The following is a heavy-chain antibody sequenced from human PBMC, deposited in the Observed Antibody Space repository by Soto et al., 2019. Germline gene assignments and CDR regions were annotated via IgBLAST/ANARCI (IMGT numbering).Heavy chain of an antibody. V-gene: IGHV1-69*13. D-gene: IGHD5-12*01. CDR3: ARAYSGYYYYYGMDV. Sequence: ASVKVSCKASGGTFSSYAISWVRQAPGQGLEWMGGIIPIFGTANYAQKFQGRVTITADESTSTAYMELSSLRSEDTAVYYCARAYSGYYYYYGMDVWGQGTTVTVSS. J-gene: IGHJ6*02. CDR1: GGTFSSYA. CDR2: IIPIFGTA.